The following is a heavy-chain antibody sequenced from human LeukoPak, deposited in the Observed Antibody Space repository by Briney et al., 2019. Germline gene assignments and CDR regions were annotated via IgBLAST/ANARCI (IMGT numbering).Heavy chain of an antibody. CDR2: ISAYNGNT. J-gene: IGHJ4*02. D-gene: IGHD3-22*01. V-gene: IGHV1-18*01. Sequence: PGESLKISCKGSGYTFTSYGISWVRQAPGQGLEWMGWISAYNGNTNYAQKLQGRVTMTTDTSTSTAYMELRSLRSDDTAVYYCARASYYDSSGYSDYWGQGTLVTVSS. CDR3: ARASYYDSSGYSDY. CDR1: GYTFTSYG.